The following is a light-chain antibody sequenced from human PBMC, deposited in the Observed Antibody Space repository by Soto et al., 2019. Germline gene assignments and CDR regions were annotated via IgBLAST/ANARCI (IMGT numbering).Light chain of an antibody. V-gene: IGLV2-14*03. CDR3: SSFTRINTYV. Sequence: QSVLTQPASVSGSPGQSITISCTGTSSVVGGYDHVSWYQQHPGKAPKLMIYDVSNRPSGVSNRFSGSKSGNTASLTISGLQAEDVGDYYCSSFTRINTYVFGTGTNVTV. CDR2: DVS. CDR1: SSVVGGYDH. J-gene: IGLJ1*01.